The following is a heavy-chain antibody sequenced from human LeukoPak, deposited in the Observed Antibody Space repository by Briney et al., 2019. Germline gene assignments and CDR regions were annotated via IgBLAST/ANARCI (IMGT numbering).Heavy chain of an antibody. V-gene: IGHV3-7*01. CDR3: ARDSHYGDYWRRSDY. CDR1: GFTFSSYW. Sequence: GGSLRLSCAASGFTFSSYWMSWVRQAPGKGLEWVANIKQDGSEKYYVDSVKGRFTISRDNAKNSLYLQMNSLRAEDTAVYYCARDSHYGDYWRRSDYWGQGTLVTVSS. CDR2: IKQDGSEK. D-gene: IGHD4-17*01. J-gene: IGHJ4*02.